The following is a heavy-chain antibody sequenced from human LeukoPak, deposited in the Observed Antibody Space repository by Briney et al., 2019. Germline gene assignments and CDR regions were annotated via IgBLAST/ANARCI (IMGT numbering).Heavy chain of an antibody. V-gene: IGHV3-53*01. CDR3: ARDSYDSSERNDAFDI. CDR2: IYSGGST. CDR1: GFTVSSNY. D-gene: IGHD3-22*01. Sequence: PGGSLRLSCAASGFTVSSNYMSWVRQAPGKGLEWVSVIYSGGSTYYADSVKGRFTISRDNSKNTLYLQMNSLRAEDTAVYYCARDSYDSSERNDAFDIWGQGTMVTVSS. J-gene: IGHJ3*02.